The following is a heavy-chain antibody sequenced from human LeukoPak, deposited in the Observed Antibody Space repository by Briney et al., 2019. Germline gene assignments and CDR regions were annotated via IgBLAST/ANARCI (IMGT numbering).Heavy chain of an antibody. J-gene: IGHJ3*02. CDR3: ARVICSGDRCFPPSAVDI. CDR1: GYTYNSYY. CDR2: ISCYNGKT. D-gene: IGHD2-15*01. V-gene: IGHV1-18*01. Sequence: ASVTVSCKASGYTYNSYYVAWVRQAPGQGLEWMGWISCYNGKTNYAQKLQGRVTMTTDTSTTTVYMELRSLRSDDTAVYYCARVICSGDRCFPPSAVDIWGQGTMVTVSS.